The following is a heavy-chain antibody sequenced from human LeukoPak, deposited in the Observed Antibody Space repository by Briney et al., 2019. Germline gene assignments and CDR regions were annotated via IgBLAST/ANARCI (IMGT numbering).Heavy chain of an antibody. CDR2: VHYSGST. CDR3: ARGEMATIEDAFDI. V-gene: IGHV4-59*01. CDR1: GGSISNYY. D-gene: IGHD5-24*01. Sequence: PSETLSLTCTVSGGSISNYYWSWIRQPPGKGLEWIGYVHYSGSTNYNPALKSRVTISVDTSKNQFSLKLSSVTAADTAVYYCARGEMATIEDAFDIWGQGTMVTVSS. J-gene: IGHJ3*02.